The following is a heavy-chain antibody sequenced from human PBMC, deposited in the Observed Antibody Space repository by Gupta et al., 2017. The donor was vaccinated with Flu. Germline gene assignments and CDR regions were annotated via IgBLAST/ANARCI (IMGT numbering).Heavy chain of an antibody. CDR2: INSNSRYI. CDR1: GFSFSTYT. V-gene: IGHV3-21*01. CDR3: ANWGSRVDY. Sequence: EVQLVESGGGLVKPGGSLRLSCAASGFSFSTYTMNWVRQAPGKGLEWVSSINSNSRYIYYADSVKGRFTISKDNAKNSLFLQMNSLRAEDTAVYYCANWGSRVDYWGQGTLVTVSS. D-gene: IGHD3-16*01. J-gene: IGHJ4*02.